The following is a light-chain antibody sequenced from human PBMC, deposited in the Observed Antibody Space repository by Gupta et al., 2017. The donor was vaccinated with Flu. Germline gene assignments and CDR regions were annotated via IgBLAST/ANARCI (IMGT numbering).Light chain of an antibody. CDR3: QQYDYMPPIT. J-gene: IGKJ5*01. V-gene: IGKV1-33*01. Sequence: DIQMTRSPSSLSASVGDRVAITCQASRNINSHLNWYQHKPGTAPKLLIYGASILETGVPSRFSGSGSGTDCTFTISDRQPEDSATYYCQQYDYMPPITFGQGTRLEIK. CDR1: RNINSH. CDR2: GAS.